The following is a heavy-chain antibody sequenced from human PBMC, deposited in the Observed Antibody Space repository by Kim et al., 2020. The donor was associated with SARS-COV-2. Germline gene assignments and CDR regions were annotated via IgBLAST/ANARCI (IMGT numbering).Heavy chain of an antibody. CDR3: ATRGANIAVAGTAFDY. D-gene: IGHD6-19*01. CDR1: GGSISSYY. CDR2: IYYSGST. V-gene: IGHV4-59*01. Sequence: SETLSLTCTVSGGSISSYYWSWIRQPPGKGLEWIGYIYYSGSTNYNPSLKSRVTISVDTSKNQFSLKLSSVTAADTAVYYCATRGANIAVAGTAFDYWGQGTLGTVSS. J-gene: IGHJ4*02.